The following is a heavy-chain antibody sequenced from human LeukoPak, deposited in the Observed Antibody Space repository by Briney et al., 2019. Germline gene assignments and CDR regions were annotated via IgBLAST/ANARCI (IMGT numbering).Heavy chain of an antibody. CDR2: INPNSGGT. CDR1: GYTFTGYY. J-gene: IGHJ3*02. CDR3: ARGLTYHDAFDI. V-gene: IGHV1-2*02. D-gene: IGHD1-14*01. Sequence: ASVKVSCKASGYTFTGYYMHWVRQAPGQGLEWMGWINPNSGGTNYAQKFQGRVTMTRDTSISTACMELSRLRSDDTAAYYCARGLTYHDAFDIWAKGQWSPSLQ.